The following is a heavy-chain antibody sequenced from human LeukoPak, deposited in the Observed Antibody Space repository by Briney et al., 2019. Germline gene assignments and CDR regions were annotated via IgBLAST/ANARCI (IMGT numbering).Heavy chain of an antibody. J-gene: IGHJ1*01. V-gene: IGHV4-4*07. D-gene: IGHD6-19*01. Sequence: PSETLSLTCTVSGASVSNFYWSWIRQSAGKGLEWVGRISPSGTTDYNPSLKSRVTISVDTSKNQFSLKLSSVTAADTAVYYCAREGTSFGGSGWYYFQYWGQGTLVTVSP. CDR2: ISPSGTT. CDR3: AREGTSFGGSGWYYFQY. CDR1: GASVSNFY.